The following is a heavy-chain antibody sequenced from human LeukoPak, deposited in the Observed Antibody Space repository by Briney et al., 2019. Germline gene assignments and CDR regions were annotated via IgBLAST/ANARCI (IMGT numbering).Heavy chain of an antibody. CDR1: GYTLTELS. CDR2: FYPEDGET. D-gene: IGHD3-22*01. Sequence: ASVKLSCKVSGYTLTELSMHWVRQAPGKGLEWMGGFYPEDGETIYAQKFRGRVTMTEDTSTDTAYMELSSLRSEDTAVYYCATDLGYYDSSGYYYKWFDPWGQGTLVTVSS. J-gene: IGHJ5*02. V-gene: IGHV1-24*01. CDR3: ATDLGYYDSSGYYYKWFDP.